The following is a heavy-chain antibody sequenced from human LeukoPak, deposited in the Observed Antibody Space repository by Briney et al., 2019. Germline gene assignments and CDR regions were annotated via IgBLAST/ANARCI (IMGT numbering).Heavy chain of an antibody. CDR2: INHSGST. D-gene: IGHD2-15*01. CDR3: ARGLGYCSGGSCYSRPFRY. Sequence: PSETLSLTCAVYGGSFSGYYWSWIRQPPGKGLEWIGEINHSGSTNYNPSLKSRVTISVDTSKNQFSLKLSSVTAADTAVYYCARGLGYCSGGSCYSRPFRYWGQGTLVTVSS. J-gene: IGHJ4*02. CDR1: GGSFSGYY. V-gene: IGHV4-34*01.